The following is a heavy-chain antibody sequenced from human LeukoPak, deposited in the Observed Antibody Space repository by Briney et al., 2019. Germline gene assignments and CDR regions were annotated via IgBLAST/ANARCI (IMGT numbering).Heavy chain of an antibody. D-gene: IGHD6-19*01. CDR3: AKDQENSSGWYTDY. CDR1: GFTFSSYG. V-gene: IGHV3-30*18. J-gene: IGHJ4*02. CDR2: ISYDASNK. Sequence: GGSLRLSCAASGFTFSSYGMHWVRQAPGKGLEWVAAISYDASNKYYPDSVKGRFTISRDNSKNTLYLQMNSLRAEDTAVYYCAKDQENSSGWYTDYWGQGTLVIVSS.